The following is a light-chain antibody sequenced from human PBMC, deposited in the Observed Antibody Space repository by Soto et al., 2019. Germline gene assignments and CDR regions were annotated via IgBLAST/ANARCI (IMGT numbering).Light chain of an antibody. CDR1: SSDVGKYNF. CDR3: TAYAGSSIPVV. CDR2: DVT. Sequence: QSALTQPPSASGSPGQSVTISCTGASSDVGKYNFVSWYQQHPGNAPKLMIYDVTERPSGVPDRFSGSKSGNTASLTVSGPPAEYVAAYYCTAYAGSSIPVVFGGGTKLTVL. J-gene: IGLJ2*01. V-gene: IGLV2-8*01.